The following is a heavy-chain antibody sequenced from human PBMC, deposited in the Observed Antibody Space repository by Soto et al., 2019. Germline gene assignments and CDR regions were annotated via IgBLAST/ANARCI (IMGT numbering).Heavy chain of an antibody. CDR1: GGTFSSYA. J-gene: IGHJ5*02. CDR3: ARDYYDSSGYYWFDP. V-gene: IGHV1-69*13. Sequence: GASVKVSCKASGGTFSSYAISWVRQAPGQGLEWMGGIIPIFGTANYAQKFQGRVTITADESTSTAYMELSSLRSEDTAVYYCARDYYDSSGYYWFDPWGQGTLVTVSS. CDR2: IIPIFGTA. D-gene: IGHD3-22*01.